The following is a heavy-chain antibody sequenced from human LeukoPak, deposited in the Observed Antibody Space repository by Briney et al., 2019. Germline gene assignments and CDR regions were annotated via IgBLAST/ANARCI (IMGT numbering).Heavy chain of an antibody. CDR3: TAGRAYSLLDF. J-gene: IGHJ4*02. CDR1: GYRFTELS. CDR2: FDLVHGDT. V-gene: IGHV1-24*01. D-gene: IGHD5-18*01. Sequence: SVKVSCKVSGYRFTELSRHWVRQAPGKGLEWLGGFDLVHGDTIYAQKFQGRVTMTEDTSTDTSYMELSSLGSEDTAVYFCTAGRAYSLLDFWGQGTLVTVSS.